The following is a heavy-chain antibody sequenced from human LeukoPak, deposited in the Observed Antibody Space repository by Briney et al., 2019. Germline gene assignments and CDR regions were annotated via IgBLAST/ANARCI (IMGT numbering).Heavy chain of an antibody. CDR1: GGSISSYY. CDR3: ARDVGKFDP. V-gene: IGHV4-59*01. Sequence: SETLSLTCTVSGGSISSYYWNWIRQPPGKGLEWIGYIYYSGTTNYNPSLKSRVSMSVDTSKNQFSLKLSSVTAADTAVYYCARDVGKFDPWGQGTLVTVSS. CDR2: IYYSGTT. J-gene: IGHJ5*02. D-gene: IGHD1-1*01.